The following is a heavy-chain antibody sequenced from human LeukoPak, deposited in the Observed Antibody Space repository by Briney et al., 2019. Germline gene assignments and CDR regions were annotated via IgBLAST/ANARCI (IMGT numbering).Heavy chain of an antibody. J-gene: IGHJ3*02. CDR2: MNPNSGNT. CDR3: ARVQTAVTTEYASNAFDI. Sequence: GASVKVSCKASGYTFTSYDINWVRQATGQGLEWMGWMNPNSGNTGYAQKFQGRVTITRNTSISAAYMELSSLRSEDTAVYYCARVQTAVTTEYASNAFDIWGQGTMVTVSS. V-gene: IGHV1-8*03. D-gene: IGHD4-11*01. CDR1: GYTFTSYD.